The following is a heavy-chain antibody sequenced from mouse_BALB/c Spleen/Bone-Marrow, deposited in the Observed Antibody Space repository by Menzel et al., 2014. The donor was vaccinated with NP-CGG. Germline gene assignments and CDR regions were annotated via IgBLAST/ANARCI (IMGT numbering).Heavy chain of an antibody. D-gene: IGHD1-1*01. CDR2: IDPANGNT. CDR1: GFNIKDTY. Sequence: EVQLQQSGAELVKPGASVKLSCTASGFNIKDTYMHWVKQRPEQGLEWIGRIDPANGNTKYDPKFQGKAPITADTSSNTAYLQLSSLTSEDTAVYYCAMYYYGSGLFAYWGQGTLVTASA. J-gene: IGHJ3*01. V-gene: IGHV14-3*02. CDR3: AMYYYGSGLFAY.